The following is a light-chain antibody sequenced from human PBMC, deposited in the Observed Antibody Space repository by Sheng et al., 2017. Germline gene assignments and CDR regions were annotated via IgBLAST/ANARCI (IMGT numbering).Light chain of an antibody. Sequence: SYELTQPPSVSVSPGQTASITCSGDKLGDNYASWYQQKPGQSPVLVIYQDNKRPSGIPERFSGSSSGDTATLTISGTQAMDEADYYCQAWAGSTAVFGEGPKLSVL. CDR3: QAWAGSTAV. CDR2: QDN. CDR1: KLGDNY. J-gene: IGLJ2*01. V-gene: IGLV3-1*01.